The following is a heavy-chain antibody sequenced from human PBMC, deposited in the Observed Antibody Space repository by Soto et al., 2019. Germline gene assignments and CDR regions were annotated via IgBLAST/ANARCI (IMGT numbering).Heavy chain of an antibody. J-gene: IGHJ4*01. D-gene: IGHD3-3*01. V-gene: IGHV3-23*01. CDR3: AKGLDNVRITIFGVVTPDY. Sequence: HPGGSLRLSCAASGFTFSSYAMSWVRQAPGKGLEWVSAISGSGGSTYYADSVKGRFTISRDNSKNTLYLQMNSLRAEDTAVYYCAKGLDNVRITIFGVVTPDYWGHGTLVTVSS. CDR1: GFTFSSYA. CDR2: ISGSGGST.